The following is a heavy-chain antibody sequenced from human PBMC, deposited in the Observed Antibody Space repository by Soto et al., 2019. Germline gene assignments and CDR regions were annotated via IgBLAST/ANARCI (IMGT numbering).Heavy chain of an antibody. CDR1: GDTINPYY. CDR2: VHPTGST. D-gene: IGHD4-4*01. V-gene: IGHV4-59*03. CDR3: AMGRDNSKVRS. Sequence: SETLSLTCTVSGDTINPYYKNWIRQPPGKGLEWIGYVHPTGSTSYNPSLKGRVTISVDTSKNEFSLNLASVTAADTAMYYCAMGRDNSKVRSWGQGTLVTVDS. J-gene: IGHJ5*02.